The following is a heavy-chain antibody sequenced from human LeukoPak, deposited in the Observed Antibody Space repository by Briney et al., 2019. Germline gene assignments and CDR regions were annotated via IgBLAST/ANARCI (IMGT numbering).Heavy chain of an antibody. Sequence: GGTLRLSCAASGFTVSSNYMSWVRQAPGKGLEWVSYISSLSRAIYYADSVKGRFTISRDNAKNSLFLQMNSLRAEDTAVYYCARSENGDYDYWGQGTLVTVSS. CDR1: GFTVSSNY. J-gene: IGHJ4*02. CDR2: ISSLSRAI. V-gene: IGHV3-48*01. D-gene: IGHD4-17*01. CDR3: ARSENGDYDY.